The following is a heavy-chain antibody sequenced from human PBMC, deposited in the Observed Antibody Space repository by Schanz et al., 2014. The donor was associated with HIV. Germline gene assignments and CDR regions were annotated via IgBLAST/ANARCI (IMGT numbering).Heavy chain of an antibody. Sequence: EVQLLESGGGLVQPGGSLRLSCAVSGFTITSYGMSWVRQAPGKGLEWVSTISAGVGTASYADSVKGRFTISRDNSKKTVFLQMNNLRAEDTAVYYCARDRLHPGNGMDVWGQGTTVTVSS. CDR3: ARDRLHPGNGMDV. J-gene: IGHJ6*02. V-gene: IGHV3-23*01. CDR2: ISAGVGTA. D-gene: IGHD4-4*01. CDR1: GFTITSYG.